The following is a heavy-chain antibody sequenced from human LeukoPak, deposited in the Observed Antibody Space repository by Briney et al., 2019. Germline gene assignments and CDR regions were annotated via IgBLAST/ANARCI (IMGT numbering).Heavy chain of an antibody. Sequence: PSETLSLTCNVSGGSISSYYWSWIRQPPRKGLEWIGYIYYSGSTNYNPSLKSRVTISVDTSKNQFSLKLSSVTAADTAVYYCARDRVGATSLDYWGQGTLVTVSS. D-gene: IGHD1-26*01. CDR2: IYYSGST. J-gene: IGHJ4*02. V-gene: IGHV4-59*01. CDR1: GGSISSYY. CDR3: ARDRVGATSLDY.